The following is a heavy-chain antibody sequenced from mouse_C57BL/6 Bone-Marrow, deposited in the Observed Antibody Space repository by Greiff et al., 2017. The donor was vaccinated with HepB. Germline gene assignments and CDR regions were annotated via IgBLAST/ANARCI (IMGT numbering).Heavy chain of an antibody. CDR2: IYPRSGNT. J-gene: IGHJ4*01. V-gene: IGHV1-81*01. D-gene: IGHD2-3*01. Sequence: VQLQQSGAELARPGASVKLSCKASGYTFTSYGISWVKQRTGQGLEWIGEIYPRSGNTYYNEKFKGKATLTADKSSSTAYMELHSLTSEDSAVYFCARRWLLRGDYAMDYWGQGTSVTVSS. CDR1: GYTFTSYG. CDR3: ARRWLLRGDYAMDY.